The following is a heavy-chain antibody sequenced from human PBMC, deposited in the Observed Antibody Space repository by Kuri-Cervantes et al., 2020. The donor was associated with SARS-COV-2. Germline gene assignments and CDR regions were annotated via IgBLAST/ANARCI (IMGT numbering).Heavy chain of an antibody. CDR1: GGTITSDGYS. V-gene: IGHV4-30-2*01. CDR2: IHASGSA. CDR3: ARRTAGYCDGTRCSYEYYFDY. J-gene: IGHJ4*02. D-gene: IGHD2-21*01. Sequence: LRLSCGVSGGTITSDGYSWSWIRQPPGKGLEFIGFIHASGSAYYNPPLQSRVTVSVDRSKTQFSLKLTSVTAADTAVYYCARRTAGYCDGTRCSYEYYFDYWGQGTLVTVSS.